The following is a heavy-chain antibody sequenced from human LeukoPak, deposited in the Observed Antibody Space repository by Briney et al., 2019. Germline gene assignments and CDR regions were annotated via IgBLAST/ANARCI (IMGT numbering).Heavy chain of an antibody. D-gene: IGHD5-24*01. CDR3: ARDEVERGWFSWGYYYYMDV. CDR1: GFTFSSYW. CDR2: IKQDGSEK. J-gene: IGHJ6*03. Sequence: GGSLRLSCAASGFTFSSYWMSWVRQAPGKGLEWVANIKQDGSEKYYVDSVKGRFTISRDNAKNSLYLHMNSLRAEDTAVYYCARDEVERGWFSWGYYYYMDVWGKGTTVTVSS. V-gene: IGHV3-7*01.